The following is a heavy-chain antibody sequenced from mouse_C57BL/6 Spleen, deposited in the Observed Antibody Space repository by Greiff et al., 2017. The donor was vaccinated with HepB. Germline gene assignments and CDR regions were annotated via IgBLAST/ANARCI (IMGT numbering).Heavy chain of an antibody. D-gene: IGHD2-12*01. CDR3: ARNNDDWYFDV. J-gene: IGHJ1*03. CDR1: GFSLTSYG. Sequence: QVQLKQSGPGLVQPSQSLSITCTVSGFSLTSYGVHWVRQSPGKGLEWLGLIWSGGSTDYNAAFISRLSISKDNSKSQVFFKMNSLQADDTAIYYCARNNDDWYFDVWGTGTTVTVSS. CDR2: IWSGGST. V-gene: IGHV2-2*01.